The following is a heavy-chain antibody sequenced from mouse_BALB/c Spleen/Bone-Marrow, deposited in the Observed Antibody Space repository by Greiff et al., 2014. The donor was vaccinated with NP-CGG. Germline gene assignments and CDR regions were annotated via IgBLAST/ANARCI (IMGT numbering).Heavy chain of an antibody. CDR3: ARDYYGSRYYFDY. CDR2: IYSGDGDT. D-gene: IGHD1-1*01. J-gene: IGHJ2*01. Sequence: QVQLQQSGAELVRPGSSVKISCKASGYAFSSYWMNWVKQRPGQGLEWIGQIYSGDGDTNYNGKFKGKATLTADKSSSTAYMQLSSLTSEDSAVYFCARDYYGSRYYFDYWGQGTTLTVSS. V-gene: IGHV1-80*01. CDR1: GYAFSSYW.